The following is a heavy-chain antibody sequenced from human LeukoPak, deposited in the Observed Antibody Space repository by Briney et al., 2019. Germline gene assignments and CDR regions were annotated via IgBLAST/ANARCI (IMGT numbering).Heavy chain of an antibody. Sequence: PSETLSLTCTVSGGSISSYYWSWIRQPAGKGLEWIERIYTSGSTNYNPSLESRVTMSVDTSKNQFSLKLSSVTAADSAVYYCARSPLGCLSYFYYYYYMDVWGKGTTVTVSS. J-gene: IGHJ6*03. CDR3: ARSPLGCLSYFYYYYYMDV. CDR1: GGSISSYY. V-gene: IGHV4-4*07. D-gene: IGHD3-16*01. CDR2: IYTSGST.